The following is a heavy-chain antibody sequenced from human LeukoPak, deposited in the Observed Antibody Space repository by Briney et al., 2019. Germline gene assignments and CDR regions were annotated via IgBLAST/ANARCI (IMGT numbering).Heavy chain of an antibody. V-gene: IGHV4-39*01. CDR2: VNYGGST. CDR3: ARHFDN. J-gene: IGHJ4*02. CDR1: GVSIISSSYD. Sequence: SETLSLTCTVSGVSIISSSYDWVWIRQPPGKGLEWIGSVNYGGSTDYNPSLKSRVTISVDASKNQFSLKMRSVTAADTAVYYCARHFDNWGQGTLVTVSS.